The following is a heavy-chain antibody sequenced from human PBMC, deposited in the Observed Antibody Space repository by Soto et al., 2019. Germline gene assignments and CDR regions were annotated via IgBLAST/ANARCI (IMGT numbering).Heavy chain of an antibody. CDR1: GYTFTSYD. CDR3: ARGPEQQRLDYYYYDMDV. Sequence: ASVKVSCKASGYTFTSYDINWVRQATGQGLEWMGWMNPNSGNTGYAQKFQGRVTMTRNTSISTAYMELSSLRSEDTAVYYCARGPEQQRLDYYYYDMDVWGQGTTVTVSS. CDR2: MNPNSGNT. J-gene: IGHJ6*02. V-gene: IGHV1-8*01. D-gene: IGHD6-13*01.